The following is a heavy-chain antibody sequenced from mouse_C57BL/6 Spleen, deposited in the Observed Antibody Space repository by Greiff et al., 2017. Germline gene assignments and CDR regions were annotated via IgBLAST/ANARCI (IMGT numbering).Heavy chain of an antibody. CDR2: IDPSDSYT. Sequence: QVQLQQPGAELVMPGASVKLSCKASGYTFTSYWMPWVKQRPGQGLEWIGEIDPSDSYTNYNQKFKGKSTLTVDKSSSTAYMQLSSLTSEDSAVYYCARLRDWDYFDYWGQGTTLTVSS. D-gene: IGHD4-1*01. V-gene: IGHV1-69*01. J-gene: IGHJ2*01. CDR1: GYTFTSYW. CDR3: ARLRDWDYFDY.